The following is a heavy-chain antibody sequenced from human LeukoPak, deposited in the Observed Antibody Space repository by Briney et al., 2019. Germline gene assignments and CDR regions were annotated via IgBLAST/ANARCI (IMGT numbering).Heavy chain of an antibody. CDR1: GYTFTSYY. CDR2: INPSGGST. Sequence: ASVKVSCKASGYTFTSYYMHWVRQAPGQGLEWMGIINPSGGSTSYAQKFQGRVTMTRDTSASTVYMELSSLRSEDTAVYYCAIKDGDFASGSQYFQHWGQGTLVTVSS. D-gene: IGHD3-10*01. J-gene: IGHJ1*01. CDR3: AIKDGDFASGSQYFQH. V-gene: IGHV1-46*01.